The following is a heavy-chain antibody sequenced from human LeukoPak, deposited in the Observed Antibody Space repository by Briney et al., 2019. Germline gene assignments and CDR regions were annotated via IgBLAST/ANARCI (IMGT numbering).Heavy chain of an antibody. Sequence: GGSLRLSCAASGFTFSSYGMHWVRQAPGKGLEWVAVIWYDGSNKYYADSVKGRFTISRDNSKNTLYLQMNSLRAEDTAVYYCARRSPVYYFDYWGQGTLVTVSS. V-gene: IGHV3-33*01. D-gene: IGHD5-24*01. CDR2: IWYDGSNK. CDR1: GFTFSSYG. CDR3: ARRSPVYYFDY. J-gene: IGHJ4*02.